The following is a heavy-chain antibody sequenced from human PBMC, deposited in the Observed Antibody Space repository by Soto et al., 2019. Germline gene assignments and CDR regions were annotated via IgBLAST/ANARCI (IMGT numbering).Heavy chain of an antibody. D-gene: IGHD3-16*01. V-gene: IGHV6-1*01. Sequence: SQTLSLTCAISGDSVSGNSAAWNWIRQSPSRGLEWLGRTYYRSRWYNDYAVSVKSRITVTPDTSKNQFSLHLNSVTPEDTAVYYCAREVPYYVSSERSLDHWGQGAIVTVYS. CDR3: AREVPYYVSSERSLDH. CDR1: GDSVSGNSAA. CDR2: TYYRSRWYN. J-gene: IGHJ4*02.